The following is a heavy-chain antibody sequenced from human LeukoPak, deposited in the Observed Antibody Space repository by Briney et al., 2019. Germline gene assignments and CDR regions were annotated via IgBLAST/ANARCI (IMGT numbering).Heavy chain of an antibody. J-gene: IGHJ6*03. Sequence: ASVKVSCKASGYTFTGYYMHWVRQAPGQGLEWMGWINPNSGGTNYAQKFQGRVAMTRDMSISTAYMELSRLRSDDTAVYYCARGPGKYSYGWGAYYYYYMDVWGKGTTVTVSS. CDR3: ARGPGKYSYGWGAYYYYYMDV. CDR1: GYTFTGYY. CDR2: INPNSGGT. D-gene: IGHD5-18*01. V-gene: IGHV1-2*02.